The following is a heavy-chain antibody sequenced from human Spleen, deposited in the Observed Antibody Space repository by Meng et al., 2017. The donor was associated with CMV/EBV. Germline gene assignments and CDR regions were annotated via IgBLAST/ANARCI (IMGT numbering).Heavy chain of an antibody. J-gene: IGHJ6*02. Sequence: GGSLRLSCAASGFNISDNYVSWIRQVPGKGLEWVSVVYPGGRTSYVDSVKGRFTISRDNSKNTVYLQMNSLRAEDTAVYYCARDTGVFGVVIVWSYGMDVWGQGTTVTVSS. CDR1: GFNISDNY. D-gene: IGHD3-3*01. CDR3: ARDTGVFGVVIVWSYGMDV. CDR2: VYPGGRT. V-gene: IGHV3-53*05.